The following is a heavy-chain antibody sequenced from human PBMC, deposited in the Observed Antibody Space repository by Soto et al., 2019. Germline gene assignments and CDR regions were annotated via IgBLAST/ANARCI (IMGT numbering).Heavy chain of an antibody. V-gene: IGHV3-30*03. CDR3: ARVRYYDSMSRAFDI. D-gene: IGHD3-22*01. Sequence: PGGSLRLSCAASGFTFSSYGMHWVRQAPGKGLEWVAVISYDGSNKYYADSVKGRFTISRDNAKNTLYLQMNSLRAEDTAVYYCARVRYYDSMSRAFDIWGQGTMVTVSS. CDR1: GFTFSSYG. J-gene: IGHJ3*02. CDR2: ISYDGSNK.